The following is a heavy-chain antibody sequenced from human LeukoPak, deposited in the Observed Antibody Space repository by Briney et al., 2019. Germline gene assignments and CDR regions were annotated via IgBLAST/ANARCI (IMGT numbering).Heavy chain of an antibody. D-gene: IGHD3-10*01. CDR2: IKQDGSEK. CDR1: GFTFSSYE. Sequence: PGGSLRLSCAASGFTFSSYEMNWVRQAPGKGLEWVANIKQDGSEKYYVDSVKGRFTISRDNAKNSLYLQMNSLRAEDTAVYYCARAAMVRGVIGGYWGQGTLVTVSS. CDR3: ARAAMVRGVIGGY. V-gene: IGHV3-7*01. J-gene: IGHJ4*02.